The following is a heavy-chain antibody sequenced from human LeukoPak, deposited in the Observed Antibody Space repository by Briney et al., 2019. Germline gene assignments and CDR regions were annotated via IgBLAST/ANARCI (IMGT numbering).Heavy chain of an antibody. D-gene: IGHD3-22*01. J-gene: IGHJ4*02. Sequence: SETLSLTCTVSGGSISNYYWSWIRQPPGKGLEWFGYIYYTGSTNYNPSLKSRVTISVDTSKNQFSLKLSSVSAADTAVYYCAGGGDSGGYYYPMFDYWGQGTLVTVSS. CDR2: IYYTGST. CDR1: GGSISNYY. CDR3: AGGGDSGGYYYPMFDY. V-gene: IGHV4-59*01.